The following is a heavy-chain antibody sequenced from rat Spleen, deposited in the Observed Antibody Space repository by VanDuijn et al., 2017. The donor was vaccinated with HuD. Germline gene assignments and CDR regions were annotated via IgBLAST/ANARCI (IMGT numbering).Heavy chain of an antibody. D-gene: IGHD1-9*01. CDR3: TRDGNGYRD. Sequence: EVQLVESGGGLVEPGRSLKLSCAASGFTFSNYVMDWVRQAPKKGLEWVASISTGGGNTYYPDSVKGRFTISRDNAKSTLYLQMNSLRSEDTATYYCTRDGNGYRDWGQGVMVTVSS. J-gene: IGHJ2*01. V-gene: IGHV5-25*01. CDR2: ISTGGGNT. CDR1: GFTFSNYV.